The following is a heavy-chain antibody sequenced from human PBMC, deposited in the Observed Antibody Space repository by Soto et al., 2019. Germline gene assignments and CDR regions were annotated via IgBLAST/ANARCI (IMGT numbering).Heavy chain of an antibody. J-gene: IGHJ4*02. D-gene: IGHD6-19*01. CDR1: GGSISSSSSY. V-gene: IGHV4-39*01. Sequence: SETLSLTCTVSGGSISSSSSYWGWIRQPPGKGLGWIGSIYYSGSTYYNPSLKSRVTISADTSKNQFSLKLSSVTAADTAVYYCARRRYSSGWYWGPGAYFDYWGQGTLVTVSS. CDR2: IYYSGST. CDR3: ARRRYSSGWYWGPGAYFDY.